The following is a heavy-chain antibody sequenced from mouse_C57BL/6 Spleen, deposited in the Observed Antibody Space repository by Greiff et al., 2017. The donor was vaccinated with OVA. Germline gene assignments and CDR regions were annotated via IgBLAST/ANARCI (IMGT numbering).Heavy chain of an antibody. Sequence: EVQLVESGGGLVQPGGSLSLSCAASGFTFTDYYMSWVRQPPGKALEWLGFIRNKANGYTTEYSASVKGRFTISRDNSQSILYLQMNALRAEDSATYYCARHYYGSSLYYFDYWGQGTTLTVSS. CDR3: ARHYYGSSLYYFDY. CDR2: IRNKANGYTT. CDR1: GFTFTDYY. V-gene: IGHV7-3*01. D-gene: IGHD1-1*01. J-gene: IGHJ2*01.